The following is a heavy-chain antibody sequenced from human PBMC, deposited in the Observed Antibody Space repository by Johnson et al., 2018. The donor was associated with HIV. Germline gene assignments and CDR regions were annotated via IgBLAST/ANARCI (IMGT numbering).Heavy chain of an antibody. CDR1: GFTFSSYA. V-gene: IGHV3-30*04. CDR2: ISYDGSNK. J-gene: IGHJ3*02. CDR3: VKDGSGDVRGAFDI. D-gene: IGHD3-10*02. Sequence: QVLFVESVGGVVQPGRSLRLSCAASGFTFSSYAMHWVLQAPGKWLEWVAVISYDGSNKYYADSVKGRFTISRDNSKNSLYLQMNSLITEDSALYYCVKDGSGDVRGAFDIWGQGSMVTVSS.